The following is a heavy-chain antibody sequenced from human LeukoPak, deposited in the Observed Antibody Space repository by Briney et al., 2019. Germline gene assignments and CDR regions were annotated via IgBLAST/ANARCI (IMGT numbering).Heavy chain of an antibody. V-gene: IGHV4-34*01. CDR1: GGSFSGYY. CDR2: INHSGST. Sequence: SETLSLTCAVYGGSFSGYYWSWIRQPPGKGLEWIGEINHSGSTNYNPSLKSRVTISVDTSKNQFSLKLSSVTAADTAVYYCARGLSGLTDAWGQGTTVTVSS. J-gene: IGHJ6*02. CDR3: ARGLSGLTDA. D-gene: IGHD6-19*01.